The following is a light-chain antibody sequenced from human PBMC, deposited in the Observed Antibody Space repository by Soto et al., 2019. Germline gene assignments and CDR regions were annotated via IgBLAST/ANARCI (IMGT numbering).Light chain of an antibody. CDR1: NIGGKV. V-gene: IGLV3-21*02. CDR3: QVWDRNNYFVV. CDR2: DDR. Sequence: SYVVTQPPSVSVAPGQTARITCEEDNIGGKVVHWYQQMPGQTPVVVIYDDRDRPSWIPERFSGSKSGNTAALTIARVEVGDEADYYCQVWDRNNYFVVFGGGTKLTVL. J-gene: IGLJ2*01.